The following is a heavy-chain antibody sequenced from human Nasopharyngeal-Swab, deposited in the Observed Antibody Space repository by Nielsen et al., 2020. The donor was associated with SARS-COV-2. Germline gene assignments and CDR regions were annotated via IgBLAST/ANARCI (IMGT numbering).Heavy chain of an antibody. CDR1: GGSFSGYY. CDR3: ARVRGIQLWLPNYYYYYGMDV. D-gene: IGHD5-18*01. V-gene: IGHV4-34*01. J-gene: IGHJ6*02. CDR2: INHSGST. Sequence: ETLSLTCAVYGGSFSGYYWSWIRQPPGKGLEWIGEINHSGSTNYNPSLKSRVTISVDTSKNQFSLKLSSVTAADTAVYYCARVRGIQLWLPNYYYYYGMDVWGQGTTVTVSS.